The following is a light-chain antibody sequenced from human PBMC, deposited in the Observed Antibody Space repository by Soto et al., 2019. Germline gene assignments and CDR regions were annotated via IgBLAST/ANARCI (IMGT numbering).Light chain of an antibody. CDR2: EVS. J-gene: IGLJ1*01. Sequence: QSALTQPASVSGSPGQSITISCTGTSSDVGGYKYVSWYQQHPGKAPKLIIYEVSNRPSGVSNRFSGSKSGNTASLTVSGLQAEDEADYYCSSFASGSTLYVFGTGTKLTVL. CDR3: SSFASGSTLYV. V-gene: IGLV2-14*01. CDR1: SSDVGGYKY.